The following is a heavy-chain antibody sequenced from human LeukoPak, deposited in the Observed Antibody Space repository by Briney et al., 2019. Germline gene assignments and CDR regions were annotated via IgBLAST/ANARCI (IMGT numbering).Heavy chain of an antibody. Sequence: SETLSLTCSVSGGPISRSSYYWGWIRQPPGKGLEWIGSIYYSGSTYYNPSLKSRVTRSVDTSKNQFSLKLSSVTAADTAVYYCARQYAGDDILTGYYLPYYFDYWGQGTLVTVSS. D-gene: IGHD3-9*01. CDR2: IYYSGST. CDR1: GGPISRSSYY. CDR3: ARQYAGDDILTGYYLPYYFDY. V-gene: IGHV4-39*01. J-gene: IGHJ4*02.